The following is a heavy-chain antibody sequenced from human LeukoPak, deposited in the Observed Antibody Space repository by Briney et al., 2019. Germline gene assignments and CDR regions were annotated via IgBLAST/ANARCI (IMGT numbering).Heavy chain of an antibody. J-gene: IGHJ4*02. CDR3: AKASPYSSTWYSPNFDY. CDR2: ISGSGGST. V-gene: IGHV3-23*01. D-gene: IGHD6-13*01. CDR1: GFTFSSYA. Sequence: GGSLRLSCAASGFTFSSYAMSWVRQAPGKGLEWVSVISGSGGSTYYADSVKGRFTISRDNSQDTLYLQMNSLRAEDTAIYYCAKASPYSSTWYSPNFDYWGQGALVTVSS.